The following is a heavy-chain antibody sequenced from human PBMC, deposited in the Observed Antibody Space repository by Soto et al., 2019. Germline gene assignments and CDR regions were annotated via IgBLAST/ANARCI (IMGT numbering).Heavy chain of an antibody. CDR3: ARFGNYNYYYGMDV. J-gene: IGHJ6*02. CDR2: IYSGGST. CDR1: GFTVSSNY. D-gene: IGHD3-10*01. V-gene: IGHV3-66*01. Sequence: EVQLVESGGGLVQPGGSLRLSCAASGFTVSSNYMSWVRQAPGKGLEWVSVIYSGGSTYYADSVKGRFTISRDNSKNMLYLQMNSLRAEDTAVYYCARFGNYNYYYGMDVWGQGTTVTVSS.